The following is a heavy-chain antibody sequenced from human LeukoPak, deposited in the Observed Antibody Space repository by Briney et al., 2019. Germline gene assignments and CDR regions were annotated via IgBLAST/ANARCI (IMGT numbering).Heavy chain of an antibody. Sequence: GRSQRLSCAASGFTFSGSAMHWVRQASGKGLEWVGRIRSKANSYATAYAASVKGRFTISRDDSKNTAYLQMNSLKTEDTAVYYCTRLSSGYESYYYYYYMDVWGKGATVTVSS. J-gene: IGHJ6*03. D-gene: IGHD5-12*01. CDR3: TRLSSGYESYYYYYYMDV. V-gene: IGHV3-73*01. CDR1: GFTFSGSA. CDR2: IRSKANSYAT.